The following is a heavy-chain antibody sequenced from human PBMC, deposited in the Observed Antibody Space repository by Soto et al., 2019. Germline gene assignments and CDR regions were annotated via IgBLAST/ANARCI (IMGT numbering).Heavy chain of an antibody. CDR2: INPSGGST. CDR1: GYTFTSYY. Sequence: ASVKVSCKASGYTFTSYYMHWVRQAPGQGLEWMGIINPSGGSTSYAQKFQGRVTMTRDTSTSTVYMELSSLRSEDTAVYYFARVGQQLVLRYYYYYMDVWGKGTTVTVSS. D-gene: IGHD6-13*01. V-gene: IGHV1-46*01. CDR3: ARVGQQLVLRYYYYYMDV. J-gene: IGHJ6*03.